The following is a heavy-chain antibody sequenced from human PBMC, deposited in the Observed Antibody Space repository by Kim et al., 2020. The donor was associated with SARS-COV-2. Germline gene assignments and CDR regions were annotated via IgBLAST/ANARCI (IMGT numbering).Heavy chain of an antibody. J-gene: IGHJ6*02. CDR2: ISSSSSTI. CDR3: ARDLGGAWIQLWAGYYYYGMDV. V-gene: IGHV3-48*02. Sequence: GGSLRLSCAASGFTFSSYSMNWVRQAPGKGLEWVSYISSSSSTIYYADSVKGRFTISRDNAKNSLYLQMNSLRDEDTAVYYCARDLGGAWIQLWAGYYYYGMDVWGQGTTVTVSS. D-gene: IGHD5-18*01. CDR1: GFTFSSYS.